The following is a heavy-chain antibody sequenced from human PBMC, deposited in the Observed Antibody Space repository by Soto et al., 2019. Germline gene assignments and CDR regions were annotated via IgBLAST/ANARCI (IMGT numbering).Heavy chain of an antibody. D-gene: IGHD3-10*01. J-gene: IGHJ4*02. CDR1: GASISGRSSYS. CDR2: IYYSGAT. Sequence: QVQLEESGPRLVKPPETLTLTCTVSGASISGRSSYSWGWIRQPPGKGLEWIGTIYYSGATYYGPSLQGRVTISVDTSKNHFYLMMNSLTAADTAVYFCARLSAVRGVIHYWGQGTRVAVSS. CDR3: ARLSAVRGVIHY. V-gene: IGHV4-39*02.